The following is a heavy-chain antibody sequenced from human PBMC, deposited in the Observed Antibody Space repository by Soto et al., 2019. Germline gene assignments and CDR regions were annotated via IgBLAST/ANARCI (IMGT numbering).Heavy chain of an antibody. CDR3: AKGNDGITIFGVVPAYYYGMDV. CDR2: ISGSGGST. V-gene: IGHV3-23*01. Sequence: PGGSLRLSCAASGFTFSSYAMSWVRQAPGKGLEWVSAISGSGGSTYYADSVKGRFTISRDNSKNTLYLQMNSLRAEDTAVYYCAKGNDGITIFGVVPAYYYGMDVWGQGTTVTVSS. CDR1: GFTFSSYA. J-gene: IGHJ6*02. D-gene: IGHD3-3*01.